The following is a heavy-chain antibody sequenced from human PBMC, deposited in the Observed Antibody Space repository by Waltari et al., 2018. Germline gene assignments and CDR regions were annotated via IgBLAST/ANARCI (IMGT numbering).Heavy chain of an antibody. CDR2: IYTSGST. D-gene: IGHD2-2*02. CDR3: ARDMVVVVPAAIRGGARYYFDY. CDR1: GGSISSYY. J-gene: IGHJ4*02. Sequence: QVQLQESGPGLVKPSETLSLTCTVSGGSISSYYWSWIRQPAGKGLEWIGRIYTSGSTNYDPSLKRRVTMSVDTSKNQFSLKLSSVTAADTAVYYCARDMVVVVPAAIRGGARYYFDYWGQGTLVTVSS. V-gene: IGHV4-4*07.